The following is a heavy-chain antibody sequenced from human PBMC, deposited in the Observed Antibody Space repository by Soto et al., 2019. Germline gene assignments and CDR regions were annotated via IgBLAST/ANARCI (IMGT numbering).Heavy chain of an antibody. CDR3: ATGSFTSTGGRIGYHYNAMDV. D-gene: IGHD1-1*01. J-gene: IGHJ6*02. CDR1: GGTFSSHS. V-gene: IGHV1-69*01. CDR2: IIPIFGPA. Sequence: QVQLVQSGAEVKKPGSSVKVSCKSSGGTFSSHSINWVRQAPGQGLEWMGGIIPIFGPANFAKKFKGRVTITADEFTTTAYMELSSLTSEDTAVYYCATGSFTSTGGRIGYHYNAMDVWGQGTTVTVSS.